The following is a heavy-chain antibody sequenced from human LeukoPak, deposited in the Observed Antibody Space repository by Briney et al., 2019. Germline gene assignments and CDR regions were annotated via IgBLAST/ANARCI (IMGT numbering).Heavy chain of an antibody. J-gene: IGHJ6*03. CDR2: FDPEDGET. CDR1: GYTLTELS. V-gene: IGHV1-24*01. D-gene: IGHD3-10*01. Sequence: ASVKVSCKVSGYTLTELSMHWVRQAPGKGLEWMGGFDPEDGETIYAQKFQGRVTMTEDTSTDTAYMELSSLRSEDTAVYYCATRGIYYYYYYMDVWGKGTTVTVSS. CDR3: ATRGIYYYYYYMDV.